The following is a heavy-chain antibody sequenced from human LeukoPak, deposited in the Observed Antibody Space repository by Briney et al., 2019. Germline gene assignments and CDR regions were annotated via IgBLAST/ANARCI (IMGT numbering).Heavy chain of an antibody. V-gene: IGHV1-46*01. CDR1: GYTFTSNY. Sequence: ASVKVSCKASGYTFTSNYIHWVRQAPGQGLEWMGMIYPRDGSTSYAQKFQGRVTVTRDTSTSTVYMELSSLRSEDTAVYYCARDGGSGWSDYWGQGTLVTVSS. CDR3: ARDGGSGWSDY. J-gene: IGHJ4*02. D-gene: IGHD6-19*01. CDR2: IYPRDGST.